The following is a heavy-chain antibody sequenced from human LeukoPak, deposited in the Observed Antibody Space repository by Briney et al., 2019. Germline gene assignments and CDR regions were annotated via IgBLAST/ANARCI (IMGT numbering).Heavy chain of an antibody. D-gene: IGHD2-15*01. CDR1: GFTFSSYG. J-gene: IGHJ3*02. CDR2: ISSDGSTK. Sequence: PGGSLRLSCAASGFTFSSYGMHWVRQAPGKGLDWVALISSDGSTKYYADSVKGRFTISRDNSKNTLYLQMNSLRAEDTAVYYCARAIKSRVGGFDIWGQGTMVTVSS. V-gene: IGHV3-30*03. CDR3: ARAIKSRVGGFDI.